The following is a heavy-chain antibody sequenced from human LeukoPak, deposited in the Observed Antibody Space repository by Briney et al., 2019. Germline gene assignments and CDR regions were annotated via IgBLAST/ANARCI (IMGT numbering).Heavy chain of an antibody. J-gene: IGHJ4*02. D-gene: IGHD5-12*01. CDR3: ARGDIVATILGGGLDY. CDR1: GYTFTSYA. V-gene: IGHV1-3*01. CDR2: INAGNGNT. Sequence: ASVKVSCKASGYTFTSYAMHWVRQAPGQRLEWMGWINAGNGNTKYSQKFQGRVTITRDTSASTAYMELSSLRSEDTAVYYCARGDIVATILGGGLDYWGQGTLVTVSS.